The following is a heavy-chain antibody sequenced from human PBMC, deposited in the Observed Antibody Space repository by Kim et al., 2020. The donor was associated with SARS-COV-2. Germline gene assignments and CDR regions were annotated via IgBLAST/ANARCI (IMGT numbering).Heavy chain of an antibody. D-gene: IGHD3-10*01. J-gene: IGHJ5*02. CDR1: GGSISSSSYY. CDR3: ARLLWFGELGANWFDP. CDR2: IYYSGST. V-gene: IGHV4-39*01. Sequence: SETLSLTCTVSGGSISSSSYYWGWIRQPPGKGLEWIGSIYYSGSTYYNPSLKSRVTISVDTSKNQFSLKLSSVTAADTAVYYCARLLWFGELGANWFDPWGQGTLVTVSS.